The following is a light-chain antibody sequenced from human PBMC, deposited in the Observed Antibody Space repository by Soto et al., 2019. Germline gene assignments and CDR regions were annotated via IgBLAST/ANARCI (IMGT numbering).Light chain of an antibody. CDR2: GAS. Sequence: EIELTHSPGTLSLSQWEIATLSCRASQSVSSNYLAWYQQKPGQAPRLLIYGASSRATGIPDRFSGSGSGTDFTLTISTLEPEDFAVYYCQQRSNWPPTFGGATKVDIK. J-gene: IGKJ4*01. V-gene: IGKV3D-20*02. CDR1: QSVSSNY. CDR3: QQRSNWPPT.